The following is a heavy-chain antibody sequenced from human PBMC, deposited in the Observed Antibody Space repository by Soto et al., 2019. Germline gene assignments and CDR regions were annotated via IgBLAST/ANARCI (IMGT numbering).Heavy chain of an antibody. CDR3: ARLVDYGDYSSDY. CDR2: IYYSGST. D-gene: IGHD4-17*01. J-gene: IGHJ4*02. Sequence: SETLSLTCTVSGGSISSSSYYWGWIRQPPGKGLEWIGSIYYSGSTYYNPSLKSRVTISVDTSKNQFSLKLSSVTAADTAVYYCARLVDYGDYSSDYWGQGTLVTVSS. CDR1: GGSISSSSYY. V-gene: IGHV4-39*01.